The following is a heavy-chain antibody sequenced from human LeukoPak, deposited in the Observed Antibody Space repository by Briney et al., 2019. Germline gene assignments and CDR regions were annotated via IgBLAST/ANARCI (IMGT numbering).Heavy chain of an antibody. CDR3: ARGRQYCSSTSCYLYYFDY. D-gene: IGHD2-2*01. V-gene: IGHV4-34*01. CDR1: GGSFSGYY. CDR2: INHSGST. J-gene: IGHJ4*02. Sequence: SETLSLTCAVYGGSFSGYYWSWIRQPPGKGLEWIGEINHSGSTNYNPSLKSRVTISVDTSKNQFSLKLSSVTAADTAVYYCARGRQYCSSTSCYLYYFDYWGQGTLVTVSS.